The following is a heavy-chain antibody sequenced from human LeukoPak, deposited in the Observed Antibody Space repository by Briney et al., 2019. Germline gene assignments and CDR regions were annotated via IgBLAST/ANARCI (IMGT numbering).Heavy chain of an antibody. CDR2: IYYSGST. CDR3: ARARGVYYGSGSYYRYYYYYMDV. Sequence: SETLSLTCTVSGGSISSYYWSWIRQPPGKGLEWIGYIYYSGSTNYNPSLKSRVTISVDTSKNQFSLKLSSVTAADTAVYYCARARGVYYGSGSYYRYYYYYMDVWGKGTTVTISS. D-gene: IGHD3-10*01. V-gene: IGHV4-59*01. J-gene: IGHJ6*03. CDR1: GGSISSYY.